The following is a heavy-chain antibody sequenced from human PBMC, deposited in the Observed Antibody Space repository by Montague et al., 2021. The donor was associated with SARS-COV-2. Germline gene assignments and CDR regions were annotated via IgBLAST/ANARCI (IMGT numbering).Heavy chain of an antibody. D-gene: IGHD3-3*01. CDR3: ARDGGTITIFGVLSMLRYFDY. J-gene: IGHJ4*02. Sequence: SLRLSCAASGFTFSSYSMNWVRQAPGKGLEWVSFISTSSSTIYYADSVKGRFTISRDNAKNSLYLQMNSLRDEATAVYYCARDGGTITIFGVLSMLRYFDYWGQGTLVTVSS. V-gene: IGHV3-48*02. CDR2: ISTSSSTI. CDR1: GFTFSSYS.